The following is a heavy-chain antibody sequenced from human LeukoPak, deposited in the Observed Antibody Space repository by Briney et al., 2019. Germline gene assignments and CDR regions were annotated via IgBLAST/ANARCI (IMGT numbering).Heavy chain of an antibody. CDR3: AELGITMIGGV. CDR1: GFTFSSYE. J-gene: IGHJ6*04. V-gene: IGHV3-48*03. Sequence: GGSLRLSCAASGFTFSSYEMNWVRQAPGKGLGWVSYISSSGSTIYYADSVKGRFTISRDNAKNSLYLQMNSLRAEDTAVYYCAELGITMIGGVWGNGTTVTISS. CDR2: ISSSGSTI. D-gene: IGHD3-10*02.